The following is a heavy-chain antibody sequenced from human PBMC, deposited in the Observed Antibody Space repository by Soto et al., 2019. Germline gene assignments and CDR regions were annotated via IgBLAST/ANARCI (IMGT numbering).Heavy chain of an antibody. V-gene: IGHV3-30-3*01. Sequence: PGGSLRLSCAASGFTFSSYAMHWVRQAPGKGLEWVAVISYDGSNKYYADSVKGRFTISRDNSKNTLYLQMNSLRAEDTAVYYCARGYCSGGSCYSDLPYYYGMDVWGQGTTVTVSS. D-gene: IGHD2-15*01. CDR2: ISYDGSNK. CDR3: ARGYCSGGSCYSDLPYYYGMDV. CDR1: GFTFSSYA. J-gene: IGHJ6*02.